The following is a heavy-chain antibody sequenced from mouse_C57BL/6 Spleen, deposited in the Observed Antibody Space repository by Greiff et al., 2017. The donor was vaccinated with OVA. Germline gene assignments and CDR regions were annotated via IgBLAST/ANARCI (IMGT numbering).Heavy chain of an antibody. CDR2: IHPNSGST. CDR3: ARVEGYSNYVDY. V-gene: IGHV1-64*01. D-gene: IGHD2-5*01. Sequence: VQLQQSGAELVKPGASVKLSCKASGYTFTSYWMHWVKQRPGQGLEWIGMIHPNSGSTNYNEKFKSKATLTVDKSSSTAYMQLSSLTSEDSAVYYCARVEGYSNYVDYWGQGTTLTVSS. CDR1: GYTFTSYW. J-gene: IGHJ2*01.